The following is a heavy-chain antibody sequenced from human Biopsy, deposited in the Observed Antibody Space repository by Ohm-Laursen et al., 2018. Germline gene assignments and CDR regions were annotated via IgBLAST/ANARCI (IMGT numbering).Heavy chain of an antibody. CDR2: NIPILGTG. J-gene: IGHJ1*01. Sequence: VKVSCKAPGGTFSNYGVNWVRQASGQGLEWLGGNIPILGTGNYAQKFQDRVAVAADTSTSTATMELRSLRSDDTAMYYCATKLTGYFHHWGQGTLVIVSS. CDR3: ATKLTGYFHH. V-gene: IGHV1-69*06. D-gene: IGHD3-9*01. CDR1: GGTFSNYG.